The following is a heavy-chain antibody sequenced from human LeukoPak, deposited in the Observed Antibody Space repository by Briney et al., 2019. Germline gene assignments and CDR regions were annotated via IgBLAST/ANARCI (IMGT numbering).Heavy chain of an antibody. D-gene: IGHD3-22*01. J-gene: IGHJ4*02. CDR2: ITGSGAVT. CDR3: AKVPYYDSSGYYDY. V-gene: IGHV3-23*01. Sequence: GGSLRLSCAASGFTFSKYTLIWVRQAPERGLQWVSAITGSGAVTYYEGSVKGRFTISRGNSKNTLYLQMNSLRAEDTAVYYCAKVPYYDSSGYYDYWGQGTLVTVSS. CDR1: GFTFSKYT.